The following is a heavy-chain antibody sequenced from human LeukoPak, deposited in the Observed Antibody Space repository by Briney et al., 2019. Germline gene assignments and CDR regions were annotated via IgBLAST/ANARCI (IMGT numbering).Heavy chain of an antibody. V-gene: IGHV1-8*01. J-gene: IGHJ5*02. CDR3: ARVGRIAARLENWFDP. Sequence: ASVKVSCKASGYTLTSYDINWVRQATGQGLEWMGWMNPNSGNTGYAQKFQGRVTMTRNTSISTAYMELSSLRSEDTAVYYCARVGRIAARLENWFDPWGQGTLVTVSS. CDR2: MNPNSGNT. D-gene: IGHD6-6*01. CDR1: GYTLTSYD.